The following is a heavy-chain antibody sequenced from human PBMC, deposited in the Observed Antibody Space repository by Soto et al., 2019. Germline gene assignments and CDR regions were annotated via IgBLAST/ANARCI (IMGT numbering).Heavy chain of an antibody. J-gene: IGHJ4*02. D-gene: IGHD6-13*01. CDR3: ARAPIAAAARHDY. CDR1: GGSFSGYY. Sequence: PSETLSLTCAVYGGSFSGYYWSWIRQPPGKGLEWIGEINHSGSTNYNPSLKSRVTISVDTSKNQFSLKLSSVTAADTAVYYCARAPIAAAARHDYWGQGTLVTVSS. V-gene: IGHV4-34*01. CDR2: INHSGST.